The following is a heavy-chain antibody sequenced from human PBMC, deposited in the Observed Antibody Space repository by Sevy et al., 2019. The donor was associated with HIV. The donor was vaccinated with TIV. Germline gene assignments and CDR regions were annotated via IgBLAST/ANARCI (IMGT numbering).Heavy chain of an antibody. CDR1: GDSISNYY. V-gene: IGHV4-59*01. D-gene: IGHD1-26*01. CDR2: IYYTGST. J-gene: IGHJ4*02. CDR3: AGSVYGDHYFDS. Sequence: SETLSLTCTVSGDSISNYYCSWIRQSPGRGLEWICYIYYTGSTNYNPSLKSRVTISLDTSKNQFSLRLTSVNAADTAIYYCAGSVYGDHYFDSWGQGTVVTVSS.